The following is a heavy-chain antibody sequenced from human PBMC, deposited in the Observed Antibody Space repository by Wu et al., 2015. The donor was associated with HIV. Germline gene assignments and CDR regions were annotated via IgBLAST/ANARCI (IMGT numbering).Heavy chain of an antibody. J-gene: IGHJ6*03. CDR3: ARDKAVTMMSAEGYYYYMDV. CDR1: GYTFTSYD. Sequence: QVQLVQSGAEVKKPGASVKVSCKASGYTFTSYDINWVRQATGQGLEWMGWMNPNSGNTGYAQKFQGRVTITRNTSISTAYMELSSLRSEDTAVYYCARDKAVTMMSAEGYYYYMDVVGQRDHGHRLL. V-gene: IGHV1-8*03. D-gene: IGHD3-22*01. CDR2: MNPNSGNT.